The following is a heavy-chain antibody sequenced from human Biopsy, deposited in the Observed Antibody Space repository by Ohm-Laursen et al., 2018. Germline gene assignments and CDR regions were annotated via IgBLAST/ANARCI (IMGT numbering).Heavy chain of an antibody. Sequence: GTLSLTCTVSGDSISSYYWSWIRQPPGKGLEWIGYVYYTGSTDYDPSLQSRVTISVDTSKNHFSLRLRSVTPADTAIYYCARDRGYYSDRTVPGYFDLWGRGTLVTVSS. V-gene: IGHV4-59*01. CDR1: GDSISSYY. CDR2: VYYTGST. CDR3: ARDRGYYSDRTVPGYFDL. D-gene: IGHD3-22*01. J-gene: IGHJ2*01.